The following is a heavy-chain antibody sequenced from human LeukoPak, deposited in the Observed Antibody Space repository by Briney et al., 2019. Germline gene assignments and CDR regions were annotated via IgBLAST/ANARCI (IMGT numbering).Heavy chain of an antibody. D-gene: IGHD6-6*01. CDR1: GFTFNISA. J-gene: IGHJ4*02. CDR3: ARADDSSSGYFDY. Sequence: PGGSLRLSCAASGFTFNISAMSWIRQAPGKGLEWVSYISNSGNTIRYADSVKGRFTISRDNAKNSLYLQMNSLRAEDTAVYYCARADDSSSGYFDYWGQGTLVTVSS. V-gene: IGHV3-11*04. CDR2: ISNSGNTI.